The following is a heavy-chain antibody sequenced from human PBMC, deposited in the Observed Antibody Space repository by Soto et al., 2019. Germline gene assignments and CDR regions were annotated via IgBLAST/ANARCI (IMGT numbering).Heavy chain of an antibody. D-gene: IGHD6-19*01. J-gene: IGHJ3*02. V-gene: IGHV3-33*01. CDR1: GFTFSSYG. CDR2: IWYDGSNK. Sequence: PGGSLRLSCAASGFTFSSYGMHWVRQAPGKGLEWVAVIWYDGSNKYYADSVKGRFTISRDNSKNTLYLQMNSLRAEDTAVYYCSREHRAVAPAFDTWGQGTMVTVSS. CDR3: SREHRAVAPAFDT.